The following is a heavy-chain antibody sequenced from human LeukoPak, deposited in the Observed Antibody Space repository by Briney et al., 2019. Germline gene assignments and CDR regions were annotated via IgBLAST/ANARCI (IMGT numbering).Heavy chain of an antibody. Sequence: GGSLRLSCAASGFTFSSYGMHWVRQAPGKGLEWVAFIRYDGSNKYYADSVKGRFTISRDNSKNTLYLQMNSLRAEDTAVYYCATTQTYCGGDCYSYYFDYWGQGTLVTVSS. J-gene: IGHJ4*02. CDR1: GFTFSSYG. V-gene: IGHV3-30*02. CDR2: IRYDGSNK. D-gene: IGHD2-21*01. CDR3: ATTQTYCGGDCYSYYFDY.